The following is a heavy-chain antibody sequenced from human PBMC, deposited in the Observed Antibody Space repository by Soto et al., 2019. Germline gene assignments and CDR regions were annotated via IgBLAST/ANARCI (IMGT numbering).Heavy chain of an antibody. Sequence: QVQLQESGPGLVKPSETLSLTCTVSGGSVSSGRYYWSWIRQPPGKGLEWIGYIYYSGSTNYNPSLKGRATIAVDTSKNQFSLKLSSVTAADTAVYYCARVGTVGYCSSTSCYTFWPHYWYFDLWGRGTQVTVTS. D-gene: IGHD2-2*02. CDR2: IYYSGST. J-gene: IGHJ2*01. CDR1: GGSVSSGRYY. V-gene: IGHV4-61*01. CDR3: ARVGTVGYCSSTSCYTFWPHYWYFDL.